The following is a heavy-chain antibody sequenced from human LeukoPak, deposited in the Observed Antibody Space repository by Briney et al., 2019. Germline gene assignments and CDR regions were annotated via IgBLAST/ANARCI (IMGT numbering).Heavy chain of an antibody. J-gene: IGHJ4*02. Sequence: ASVKVSCKASGYTFSTDGINWVRQAPGQGLEWMGWISAYNGDTNYAQNLQGRVTMTTDTSTSTVYMELRSLGSDDTAVYFCARQSVGSSFDYWGQGTLVTVSS. CDR3: ARQSVGSSFDY. CDR2: ISAYNGDT. V-gene: IGHV1-18*01. CDR1: GYTFSTDG.